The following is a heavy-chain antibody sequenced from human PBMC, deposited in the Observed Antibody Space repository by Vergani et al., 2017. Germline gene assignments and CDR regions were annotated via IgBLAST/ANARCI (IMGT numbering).Heavy chain of an antibody. CDR3: AKESHXFWSGYYVEWFDP. J-gene: IGHJ5*02. CDR2: ISGSGGST. Sequence: EVQLLESGGGLVQPGGSLRLSCAASGFTFSSYAMSWVRQAPGRGLEWVSAISGSGGSTYYADSVKGRFTISRDNSKNTLYLQMNSLRAEDTAVYYCAKESHXFWSGYYVEWFDPWCQETLVTVSS. V-gene: IGHV3-23*01. CDR1: GFTFSSYA. D-gene: IGHD3-3*01.